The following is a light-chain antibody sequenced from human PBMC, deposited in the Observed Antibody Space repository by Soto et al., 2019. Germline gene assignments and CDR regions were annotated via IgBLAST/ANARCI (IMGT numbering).Light chain of an antibody. CDR2: GGS. V-gene: IGLV1-40*01. J-gene: IGLJ1*01. Sequence: LTQPPSVSGAPGQRVTISCTGSSSNIGAGYDVHWYQHQPGTAPKLLIYGGSSRPSGVPDRFSGSKSGTSASLAITGLQAEDEADYYCQSYDRSLSGTVFGNGTKVTVL. CDR3: QSYDRSLSGTV. CDR1: SSNIGAGYD.